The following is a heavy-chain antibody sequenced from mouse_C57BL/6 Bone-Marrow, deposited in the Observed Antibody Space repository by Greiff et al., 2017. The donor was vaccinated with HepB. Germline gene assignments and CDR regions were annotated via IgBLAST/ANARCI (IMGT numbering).Heavy chain of an antibody. J-gene: IGHJ4*01. V-gene: IGHV1-59*01. CDR1: GYTFTSYW. CDR3: ARSVLYAMDY. CDR2: IAPSDNYT. Sequence: QVQLQQPGAELVRPGTSVKLSCKASGYTFTSYWMHWVKQGPGQGLEWIGVIAPSDNYTNYNQKFKGTATLTVDTSSSTAYMLLSSLTSEDSAVYDSARSVLYAMDYCGQGTSVTVSS.